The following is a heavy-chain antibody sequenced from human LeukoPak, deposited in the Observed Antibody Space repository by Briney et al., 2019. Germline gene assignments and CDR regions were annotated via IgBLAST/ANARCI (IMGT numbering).Heavy chain of an antibody. CDR2: ISWNSGSI. J-gene: IGHJ6*03. V-gene: IGHV3-9*01. CDR3: ARVDYGDYYMDV. D-gene: IGHD4-17*01. Sequence: PGGSLRLSCAASGFTFDDYAMHWVRQAPGKGLEWVSGISWNSGSIGYADSVKGRFTISRDNAKNSLYLQMNSLRAEDTALYYCARVDYGDYYMDVWGKGTTVTVSS. CDR1: GFTFDDYA.